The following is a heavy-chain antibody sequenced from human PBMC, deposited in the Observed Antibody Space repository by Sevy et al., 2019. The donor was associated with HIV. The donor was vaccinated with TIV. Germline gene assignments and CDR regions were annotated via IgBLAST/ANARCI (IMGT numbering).Heavy chain of an antibody. J-gene: IGHJ5*02. CDR2: ISSSSSYI. V-gene: IGHV3-21*01. CDR3: ARDGGGGYDYAWFDP. Sequence: GGSLRLSCAASGFTLSTYTMNWVRQAPGKGLEWVSSISSSSSYIYYADSVKGRFTISRDNAKNSLYLQMNSLRADDTAVYYWARDGGGGYDYAWFDPWGQGTLVTVSS. CDR1: GFTLSTYT. D-gene: IGHD5-12*01.